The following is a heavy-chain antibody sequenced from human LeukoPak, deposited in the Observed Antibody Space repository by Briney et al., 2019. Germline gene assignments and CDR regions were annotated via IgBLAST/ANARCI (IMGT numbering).Heavy chain of an antibody. V-gene: IGHV1-69*04. Sequence: ASVKVSCKASGGTFSSYTISWVRQAPGQGLEWMGRIIPILGIANYAQKFQGRVTITADKSTSTAYMELSRLGSEDTAVYYCARDRGIFGVDNWFDPWGQGTLITVSS. CDR2: IIPILGIA. CDR3: ARDRGIFGVDNWFDP. D-gene: IGHD3-3*01. J-gene: IGHJ5*02. CDR1: GGTFSSYT.